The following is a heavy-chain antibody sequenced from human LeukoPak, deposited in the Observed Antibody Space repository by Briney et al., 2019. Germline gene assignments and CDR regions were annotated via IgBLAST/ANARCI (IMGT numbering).Heavy chain of an antibody. D-gene: IGHD3-22*01. CDR1: GGSISSYY. CDR3: ARHGNYYDSSGLWGVFDN. J-gene: IGHJ4*02. Sequence: SETLSLTCTVSGGSISSYYWSWIRQPPGKGLEWIGYIYYSGSTNYNPSLKSRVTISVDTSKNQFSLKLSSVTAADTAVYYCARHGNYYDSSGLWGVFDNWGQGTLVTVSS. CDR2: IYYSGST. V-gene: IGHV4-59*08.